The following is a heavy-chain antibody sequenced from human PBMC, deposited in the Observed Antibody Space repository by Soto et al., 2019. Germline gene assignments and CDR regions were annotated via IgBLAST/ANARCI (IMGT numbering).Heavy chain of an antibody. CDR1: GYSFTSYW. V-gene: IGHV5-10-1*01. CDR2: IDPSDSYT. Sequence: GESLKISCKGSGYSFTSYWISWVRQMPGKGLEWMGRIDPSDSYTNYSPSFQGHVTISADKSISTAYLQWSSLKASDTAMYYCARRRGYYDSSGSYYYGMDVWGQGTTVTAP. J-gene: IGHJ6*02. CDR3: ARRRGYYDSSGSYYYGMDV. D-gene: IGHD3-22*01.